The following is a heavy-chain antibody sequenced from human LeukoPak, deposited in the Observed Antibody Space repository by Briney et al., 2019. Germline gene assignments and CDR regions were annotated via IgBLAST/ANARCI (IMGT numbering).Heavy chain of an antibody. D-gene: IGHD1-26*01. J-gene: IGHJ4*02. CDR3: ARDVGATLTIDY. V-gene: IGHV3-21*04. CDR1: GFTFSSYS. Sequence: GGSLRLSCAASGFTFSSYSMDWVRQAPGKGLEWVSSITSSTTYIYYADSLKGRCTVSRDNAKNSLYLQMNSLRAEDTAVYYCARDVGATLTIDYWGQGTLVTVSS. CDR2: ITSSTTYI.